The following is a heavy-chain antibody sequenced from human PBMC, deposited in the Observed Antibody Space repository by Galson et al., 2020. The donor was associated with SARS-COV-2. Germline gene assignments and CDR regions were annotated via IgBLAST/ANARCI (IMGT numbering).Heavy chain of an antibody. V-gene: IGHV1-8*01. CDR2: RNPKSGNT. Sequence: ASVKVSCKASGYPFTNYDTNWVRQATGQGLEWMGWRNPKSGNTGLIQKFRGRVTMTRDTSTSTAYMELTSLRFDDTAVYYCARVWERGFSYGNWFDPWGQGTLVTVSS. CDR3: ARVWERGFSYGNWFDP. D-gene: IGHD5-18*01. CDR1: GYPFTNYD. J-gene: IGHJ5*02.